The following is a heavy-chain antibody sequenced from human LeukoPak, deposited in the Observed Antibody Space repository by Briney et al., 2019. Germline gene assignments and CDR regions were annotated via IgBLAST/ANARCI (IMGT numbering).Heavy chain of an antibody. CDR2: IYYSGST. V-gene: IGHV4-59*08. D-gene: IGHD5-12*01. J-gene: IGHJ4*02. CDR3: ARGWLQFGTFDY. Sequence: SETLSLTCTVSGGSISSYYWSWIRQPPGKGLEWIGYIYYSGSTNYNPSLKSRVTISVDTSKNQFSLKLSSVTAADTAVYYCARGWLQFGTFDYWGQGTLVTVPS. CDR1: GGSISSYY.